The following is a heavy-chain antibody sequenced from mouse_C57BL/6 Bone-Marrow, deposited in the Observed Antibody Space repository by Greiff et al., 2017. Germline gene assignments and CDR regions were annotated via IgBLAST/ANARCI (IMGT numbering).Heavy chain of an antibody. V-gene: IGHV1-61*01. CDR1: GYTFTSYW. CDR3: ARTVYIRAMDY. CDR2: IYPSDSET. D-gene: IGHD1-1*01. J-gene: IGHJ4*01. Sequence: VQLQQPGAELVRPGSSVKLSCKASGYTFTSYWLDWVKQRPGQGLEWIGNIYPSDSETHYNQKFKDKATLTVDKSSSTAYMQLSSLTSEDSAVYYCARTVYIRAMDYWGQGTSVTVSS.